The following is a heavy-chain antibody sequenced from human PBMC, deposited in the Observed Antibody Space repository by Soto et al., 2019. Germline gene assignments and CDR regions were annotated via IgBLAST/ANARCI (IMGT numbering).Heavy chain of an antibody. CDR1: GYTFTSYY. CDR2: INPSGGST. V-gene: IGHV1-46*01. Sequence: ASVKVSCKASGYTFTSYYMHWVRQAPGQGLEWMGIINPSGGSTSYAQKFQGRVTMTRDTSTSTVYMELSSLRSEDTAVYYCARVKGIAAAGGAFDIWGQGTMVTGSS. CDR3: ARVKGIAAAGGAFDI. D-gene: IGHD6-13*01. J-gene: IGHJ3*02.